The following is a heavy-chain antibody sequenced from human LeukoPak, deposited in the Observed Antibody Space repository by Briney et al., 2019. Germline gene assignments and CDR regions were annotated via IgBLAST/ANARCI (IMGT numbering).Heavy chain of an antibody. D-gene: IGHD2-15*01. V-gene: IGHV3-33*01. J-gene: IGHJ4*02. Sequence: PGGSLRLSCAASGFTFSSYGMHWVRQAPGKGLEWVAVIWYDGSNKYYADSVKGRFTISRDNSKNSLYLQMNSLRAEDTALYYCASLGSAPKPLDYWGQGTLVTVSS. CDR2: IWYDGSNK. CDR1: GFTFSSYG. CDR3: ASLGSAPKPLDY.